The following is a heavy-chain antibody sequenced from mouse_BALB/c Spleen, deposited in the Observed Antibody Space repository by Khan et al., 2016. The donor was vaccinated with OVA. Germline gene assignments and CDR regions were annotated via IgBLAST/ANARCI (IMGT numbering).Heavy chain of an antibody. J-gene: IGHJ3*01. CDR2: INPSTGYT. Sequence: QVRLQQSGAELAKPGASVKMSCKASGYTFINYWILWVKQRPGQGLEWIGYINPSTGYTEYNQNFKDKATLTADKSSSTAYMQLSSLTSEDSAVYYCTRHGYVAWFTYWGQGTLVTVSA. CDR1: GYTFINYW. V-gene: IGHV1-7*01. CDR3: TRHGYVAWFTY. D-gene: IGHD2-2*01.